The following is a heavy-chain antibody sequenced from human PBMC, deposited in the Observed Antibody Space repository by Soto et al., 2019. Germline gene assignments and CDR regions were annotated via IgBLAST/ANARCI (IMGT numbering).Heavy chain of an antibody. J-gene: IGHJ4*02. D-gene: IGHD4-17*01. CDR1: GFIFSDHY. CDR3: ARATTVTDY. CDR2: TRNKANSHTT. V-gene: IGHV3-72*01. Sequence: GGSLRLSCAASGFIFSDHYMDWVRQAPGKGLEWVGRTRNKANSHTTEYAASVKGRFTISRDDSKNSLYLQMNSLKIEDTAVYYCARATTVTDYWGQGTLVTVSS.